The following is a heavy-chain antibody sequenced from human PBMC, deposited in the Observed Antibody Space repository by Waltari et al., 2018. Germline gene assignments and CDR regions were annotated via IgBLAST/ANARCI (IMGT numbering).Heavy chain of an antibody. CDR3: ASQSSGWYTY. Sequence: QVQLQESGPGLVKPSETLSLTCPVSGGSISSHYWSWIRQPPGKGLEWIGYIYYSGSTNYNPSLKSRVTISVDTSKNQFSLKLSSVTAADTAVYYCASQSSGWYTYWGQGTLVTVSS. CDR1: GGSISSHY. D-gene: IGHD6-19*01. CDR2: IYYSGST. V-gene: IGHV4-59*11. J-gene: IGHJ4*02.